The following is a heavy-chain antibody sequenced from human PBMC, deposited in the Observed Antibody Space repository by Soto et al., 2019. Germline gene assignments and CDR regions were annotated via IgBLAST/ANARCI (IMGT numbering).Heavy chain of an antibody. CDR2: ISAYNGNT. CDR3: ARQRNRGGWTETTHP. Sequence: ASVKVSCKASGYTFTSYGISWVRQAPGQGLEWMGWISAYNGNTNYAQKLQGRVTMTTDTSTSTAYMELRSLRSDDTAVYYCARQRNRGGWTETTHPWGQGTLVTVSS. J-gene: IGHJ5*02. V-gene: IGHV1-18*01. D-gene: IGHD6-19*01. CDR1: GYTFTSYG.